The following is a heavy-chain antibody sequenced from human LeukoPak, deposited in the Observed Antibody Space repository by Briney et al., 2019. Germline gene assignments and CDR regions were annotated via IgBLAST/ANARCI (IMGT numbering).Heavy chain of an antibody. J-gene: IGHJ4*02. CDR1: GYTFRSYG. CDR2: ISAYNGDT. V-gene: IGHV1-18*01. Sequence: ASVKVSCKASGYTFRSYGISWVRQAPGQGLEGMGWISAYNGDTNYAQSLQGRVTMTTETSTNTAYMELRRLRSDDTAVYFCARDKGKWEHWRYFDYWGQGTLVTVSS. D-gene: IGHD1-26*01. CDR3: ARDKGKWEHWRYFDY.